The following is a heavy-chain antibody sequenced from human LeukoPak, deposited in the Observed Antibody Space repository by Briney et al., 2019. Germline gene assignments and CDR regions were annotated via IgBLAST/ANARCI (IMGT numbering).Heavy chain of an antibody. CDR1: GASISSGNYY. Sequence: SETLSLTRSVSGASISSGNYYWSWIRQPAGKGLEWIGRIYTSGSTTYNPTLQNRVTISTDTSKNQLSLKLSSVTAADSAMYYCARESDLSNYDRTDYWGQGTLVTVSS. CDR3: ARESDLSNYDRTDY. D-gene: IGHD4/OR15-4a*01. V-gene: IGHV4-61*02. CDR2: IYTSGST. J-gene: IGHJ4*02.